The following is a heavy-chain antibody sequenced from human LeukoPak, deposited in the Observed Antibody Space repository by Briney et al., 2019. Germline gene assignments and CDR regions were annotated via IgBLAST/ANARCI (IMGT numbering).Heavy chain of an antibody. J-gene: IGHJ4*02. CDR1: GGSISSGDYY. D-gene: IGHD5-18*01. V-gene: IGHV4-30-4*08. CDR3: ARGPDTAMVHFDY. Sequence: SSETLSLTCTVSGGSISSGDYYWSWIRQPPGKGLGWIGYIYYSGSTYYNPSLKSRVTISVDTSKNQFSQKLSSVTAADTAVYYCARGPDTAMVHFDYWGQGTLVTVSS. CDR2: IYYSGST.